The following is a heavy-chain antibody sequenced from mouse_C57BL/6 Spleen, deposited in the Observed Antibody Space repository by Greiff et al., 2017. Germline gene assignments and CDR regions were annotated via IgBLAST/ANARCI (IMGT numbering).Heavy chain of an antibody. V-gene: IGHV1-81*01. CDR1: GYTFTSYG. CDR2: IYPRSGNT. Sequence: VQLQQSGAELARPGASVKLSCKASGYTFTSYGISWVKQRTGQGLEWIGEIYPRSGNTYYNEKFQGKATLTADKSSSTAYMELRSLTSEDSAVYFCARWVLRSLYFDYWGQGTTLTVSS. J-gene: IGHJ2*01. CDR3: ARWVLRSLYFDY. D-gene: IGHD1-1*01.